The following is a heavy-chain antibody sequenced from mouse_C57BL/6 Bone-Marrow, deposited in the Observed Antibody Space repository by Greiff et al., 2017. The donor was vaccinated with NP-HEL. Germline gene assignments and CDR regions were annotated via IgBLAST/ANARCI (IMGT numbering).Heavy chain of an antibody. D-gene: IGHD2-4*01. Sequence: VQLQQSGAELMKPGASVKLSCKATGYTFTGYWIEWVKQRPGHGLEWIGEILPGSGSTNYNEKFKGNATFTADTSSNTAYMQLSSLTTEDSAIYCCARSRLYDSRYWYFDVWGTGTTVTVSS. V-gene: IGHV1-9*01. CDR3: ARSRLYDSRYWYFDV. CDR2: ILPGSGST. J-gene: IGHJ1*03. CDR1: GYTFTGYW.